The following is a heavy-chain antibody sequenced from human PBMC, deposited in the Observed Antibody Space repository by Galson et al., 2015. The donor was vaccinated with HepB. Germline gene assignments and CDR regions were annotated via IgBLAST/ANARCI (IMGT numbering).Heavy chain of an antibody. CDR3: AREDGVYDSSANDAFDI. CDR1: GFTFSSYW. D-gene: IGHD3-22*01. Sequence: SLRLSCAASGFTFSSYWMSWVRQAPGKGLEWVANIKQDGSEKYYVDSVKGRFTIPRDNAKNSLYLQMNSLRAEDTAVYYCAREDGVYDSSANDAFDIWGQGTMVTVSS. CDR2: IKQDGSEK. J-gene: IGHJ3*02. V-gene: IGHV3-7*03.